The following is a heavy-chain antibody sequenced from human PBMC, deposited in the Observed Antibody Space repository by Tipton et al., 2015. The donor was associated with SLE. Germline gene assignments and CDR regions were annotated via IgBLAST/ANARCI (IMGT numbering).Heavy chain of an antibody. V-gene: IGHV1-69*05. Sequence: QSGAEVKKPGSSVKVSCKASGGTFTNYAVSWVRQVPGQGLEWMGGIIPILGTADYARNFQGRVTITTDESTTTAYMELSSLRSEDTAVYYCASDSSSDEGYDYWGQGTLVTVSS. CDR3: ASDSSSDEGYDY. CDR2: IIPILGTA. D-gene: IGHD6-6*01. CDR1: GGTFTNYA. J-gene: IGHJ4*02.